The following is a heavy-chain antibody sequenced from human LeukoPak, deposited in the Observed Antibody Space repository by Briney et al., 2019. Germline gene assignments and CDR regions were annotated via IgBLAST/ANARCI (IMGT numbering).Heavy chain of an antibody. Sequence: ASVKVSCKASGYTFTSYDINWVRQATGQGLEWMGWMNPNSGNTGYAQKFQGRVTITRNTSISTAYMELSSLRSEDTAVYYCARAVYDFWSGYYRNWFDPWGQGTLVTVSS. CDR2: MNPNSGNT. CDR3: ARAVYDFWSGYYRNWFDP. CDR1: GYTFTSYD. V-gene: IGHV1-8*03. J-gene: IGHJ5*02. D-gene: IGHD3-3*01.